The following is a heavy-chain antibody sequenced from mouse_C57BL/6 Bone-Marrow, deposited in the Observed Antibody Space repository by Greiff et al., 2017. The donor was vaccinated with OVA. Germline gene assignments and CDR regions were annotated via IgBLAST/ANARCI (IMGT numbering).Heavy chain of an antibody. Sequence: SGAELVRPGTSVKVSCKASGYAFTNYLIEWVKQRPGQGLEWIGVINPGSGGTNYNEKFKGKATLTADKSSSTAYMQLSSLTSEDSAVYFCARRGFDYGSSRFAYWGQGTLVTVSA. J-gene: IGHJ3*01. CDR2: INPGSGGT. V-gene: IGHV1-54*01. CDR1: GYAFTNYL. CDR3: ARRGFDYGSSRFAY. D-gene: IGHD1-1*01.